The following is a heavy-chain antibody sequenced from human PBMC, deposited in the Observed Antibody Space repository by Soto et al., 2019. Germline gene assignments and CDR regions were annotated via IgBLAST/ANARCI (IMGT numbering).Heavy chain of an antibody. CDR2: VYHTGRT. V-gene: IGHV4-59*01. D-gene: IGHD3-10*01. J-gene: IGHJ4*02. CDR1: TDSMRTYS. CDR3: ARDDTSGLLEF. Sequence: QVQLQESGPGLVRPAETLSLICSVSTDSMRTYSWTWIRQSPGKGLEWIGYVYHTGRTEYNTSLESRVTISLDMSKTQFSLQLTSVTGADTAVYFCARDDTSGLLEFWGQGTLVTVSS.